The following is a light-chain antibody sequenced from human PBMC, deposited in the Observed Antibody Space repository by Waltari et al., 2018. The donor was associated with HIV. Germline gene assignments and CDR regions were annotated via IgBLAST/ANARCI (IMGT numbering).Light chain of an antibody. CDR3: QVWDSSSDHPGV. CDR2: NES. J-gene: IGLJ1*01. CDR1: NIGSKS. V-gene: IGLV3-21*04. Sequence: SYVLTQPPSVSVAPGKTARITCGGNNIGSKSVHWYQQKPGQAAVLVIYNESDRASGLPERFSGSNSGNTATLTISRVEAGDEADYYCQVWDSSSDHPGVFGTGTKVTVL.